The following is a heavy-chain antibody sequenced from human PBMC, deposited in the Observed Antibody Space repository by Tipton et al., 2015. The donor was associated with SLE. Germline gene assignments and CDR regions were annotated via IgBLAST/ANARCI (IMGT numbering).Heavy chain of an antibody. CDR1: GFTFNNYA. CDR3: ATYESSWSSFGY. Sequence: RSLRLSCAASGFTFNNYAMHWIRQAPGKGLDWVSVMSSDGTLIYYSDSVKGRFTISRDNSKNMLYLEMNSLRAEDTAVYYCATYESSWSSFGYWGQGTLVTVSA. J-gene: IGHJ4*02. V-gene: IGHV3-30*04. D-gene: IGHD6-13*01. CDR2: MSSDGTLI.